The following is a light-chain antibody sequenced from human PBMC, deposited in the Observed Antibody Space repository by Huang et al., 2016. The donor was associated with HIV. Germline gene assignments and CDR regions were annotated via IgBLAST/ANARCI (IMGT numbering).Light chain of an antibody. Sequence: EIVMTQSPLSLPVTPGEPASISCRSSLSLLPNNEYNYLDCYRQKAGQSPQILVYLGSIQDYGVPNRFTGNASGTNFTLKIKRVKAKDVGVYYCMQALQTPYTFGQGTKLEIK. CDR2: LGS. V-gene: IGKV2-28*01. J-gene: IGKJ2*01. CDR3: MQALQTPYT. CDR1: LSLLPNNEYNY.